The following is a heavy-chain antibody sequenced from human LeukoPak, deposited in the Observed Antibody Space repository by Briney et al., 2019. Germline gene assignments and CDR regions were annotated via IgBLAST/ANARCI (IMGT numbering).Heavy chain of an antibody. CDR3: ARPDDSESYYRANHF. V-gene: IGHV3-30*04. CDR2: ISNDGNNK. D-gene: IGHD3-10*01. Sequence: AGSLRLSCAASGFSFNSYPLHWVRRPPGKGLEWVAVISNDGNNKYYASSVKGRFTISRDNSNNTLSLQMNGLRLEDTAVYYCARPDDSESYYRANHFWGQGTLVTVS. CDR1: GFSFNSYP. J-gene: IGHJ4*02.